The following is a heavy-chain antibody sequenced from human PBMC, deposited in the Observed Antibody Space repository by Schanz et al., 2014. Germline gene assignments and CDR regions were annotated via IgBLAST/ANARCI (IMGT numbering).Heavy chain of an antibody. CDR3: ARDRLECGAECYSVEVFEI. J-gene: IGHJ4*02. CDR1: GYTFTTYY. D-gene: IGHD2-21*01. V-gene: IGHV1-46*01. CDR2: INPSGGST. Sequence: QVQVVQSGAEVKKPGASMKVSCKASGYTFTTYYMLWVRQAPGQGLEWMGIINPSGGSTRYEQKFQDKVTITADTSTTTAYMELSGLRSEDTAVYYCARDRLECGAECYSVEVFEIWGQGTLVIVSS.